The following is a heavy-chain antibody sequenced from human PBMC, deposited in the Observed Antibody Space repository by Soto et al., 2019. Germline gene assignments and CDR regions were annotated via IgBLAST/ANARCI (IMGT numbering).Heavy chain of an antibody. D-gene: IGHD3-3*01. V-gene: IGHV3-30-3*01. CDR2: ISYDGSNK. J-gene: IGHJ6*02. Sequence: QVQLVESGGGVVQPGRSLRLSCAASGFTFSSYAMHWVRQAPGKGLEWVAVISYDGSNKYYADSVKGRFTISRDNSKNALYLQMNSLRAEDTAVYYCARDLETYYDFWSGYNDYYYGMDGWGQGTKVTVSS. CDR3: ARDLETYYDFWSGYNDYYYGMDG. CDR1: GFTFSSYA.